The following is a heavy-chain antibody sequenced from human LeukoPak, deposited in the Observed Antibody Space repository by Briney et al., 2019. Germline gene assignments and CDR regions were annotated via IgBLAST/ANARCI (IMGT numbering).Heavy chain of an antibody. D-gene: IGHD5-24*01. CDR2: ISSSSSYI. J-gene: IGHJ5*02. CDR1: GFTFSSYS. CDR3: AKDLTRRRDGYNFDP. V-gene: IGHV3-21*04. Sequence: GGSLRLSCAASGFTFSSYSMNWVRQAPGKGLEWVSSISSSSSYIYYADSVKGRFTISRDNSKNTLYLQMNSLRAEDTAVYYCAKDLTRRRDGYNFDPWGQGTLVTVSS.